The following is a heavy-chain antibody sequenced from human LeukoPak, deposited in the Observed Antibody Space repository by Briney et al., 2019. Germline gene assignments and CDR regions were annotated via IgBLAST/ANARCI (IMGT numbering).Heavy chain of an antibody. CDR1: GGSISSGSYY. Sequence: SETLSLTCTVSGGSISSGSYYWSWIRQPAGKGLEWIGRIYTSGSINYNPSLKSRVTISVDTSKNQFSLKLSSVTTAHTAVYYCARARKNYYMDVWGKGTTVTVSS. CDR3: ARARKNYYMDV. CDR2: IYTSGSI. J-gene: IGHJ6*03. V-gene: IGHV4-61*02.